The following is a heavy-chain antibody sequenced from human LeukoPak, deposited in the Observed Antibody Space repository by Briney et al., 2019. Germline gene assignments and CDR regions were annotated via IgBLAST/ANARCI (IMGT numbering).Heavy chain of an antibody. D-gene: IGHD3-22*01. CDR2: IIPILGIA. Sequence: ASVKVSCKASGGTFSSYAISWVRQAPGQGLEWMGRIIPILGIANYAQKFQGRVTITADKSTSTAYMELSSLRSADTAVYYCARTYYYDSSGSPEIYHFDYWGQGTLVTVSS. CDR1: GGTFSSYA. J-gene: IGHJ4*02. V-gene: IGHV1-69*04. CDR3: ARTYYYDSSGSPEIYHFDY.